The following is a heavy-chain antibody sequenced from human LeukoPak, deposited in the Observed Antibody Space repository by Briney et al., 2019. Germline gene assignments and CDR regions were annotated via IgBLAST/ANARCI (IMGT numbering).Heavy chain of an antibody. CDR1: GGTFSSYA. CDR3: AREYSSSLGGPAGY. D-gene: IGHD6-6*01. V-gene: IGHV1-69*13. J-gene: IGHJ4*02. Sequence: GASVKVSCKASGGTFSSYAISWVRQAPGQGLEWMGGIIPIFGTANYAQKFQGRVTITADESTSTAYMELRSLRSDDTAVYYCAREYSSSLGGPAGYWGQGTLVTVSS. CDR2: IIPIFGTA.